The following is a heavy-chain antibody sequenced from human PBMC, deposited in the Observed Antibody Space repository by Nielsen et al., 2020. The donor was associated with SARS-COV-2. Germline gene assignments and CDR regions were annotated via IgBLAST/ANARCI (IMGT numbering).Heavy chain of an antibody. J-gene: IGHJ4*02. D-gene: IGHD2-2*01. V-gene: IGHV3-7*01. CDR1: GFTFENFW. CDR3: AREDTSTSY. Sequence: GGSLRLSCEASGFTFENFWMSWVRQTPGKGLEWVANINQDGSEKYSVDSVEGRFTISRDNAKNSLYLQMNSLRAADTAVYYCAREDTSTSYWGQGTLVTVSS. CDR2: INQDGSEK.